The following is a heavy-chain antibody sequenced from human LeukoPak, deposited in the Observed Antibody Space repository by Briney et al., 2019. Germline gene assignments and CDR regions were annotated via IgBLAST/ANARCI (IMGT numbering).Heavy chain of an antibody. J-gene: IGHJ1*01. Sequence: SVKVSCKASGGTSSSYAISWVRQAPGQGLEWMRRIIPIFGTANYAQKFQGRVTITTDESTSTAYMELSSLRSEDTAVYYCARGRVYYYDSSGYYVYFQHWGQGTLVTVSS. CDR3: ARGRVYYYDSSGYYVYFQH. CDR1: GGTSSSYA. CDR2: IIPIFGTA. V-gene: IGHV1-69*05. D-gene: IGHD3-22*01.